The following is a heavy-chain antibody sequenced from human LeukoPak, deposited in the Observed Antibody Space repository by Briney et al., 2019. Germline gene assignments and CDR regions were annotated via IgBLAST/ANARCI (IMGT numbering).Heavy chain of an antibody. V-gene: IGHV3-30*01. Sequence: GGSLRLSCAASGFTFSSYAMHWVRQAPGKGLEWVSVISYDGSNKYYADSVKGRFTISRDNSKNTLYLQMNSLRAEGTAVYYCARATYYYDSSGYGLDYWGQGTLVTVSS. CDR2: ISYDGSNK. CDR3: ARATYYYDSSGYGLDY. J-gene: IGHJ4*02. CDR1: GFTFSSYA. D-gene: IGHD3-22*01.